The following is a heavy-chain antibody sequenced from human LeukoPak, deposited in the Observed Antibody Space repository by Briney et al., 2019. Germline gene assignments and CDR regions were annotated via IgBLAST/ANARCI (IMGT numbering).Heavy chain of an antibody. CDR2: ISGSGGST. CDR1: GFTFSSYA. Sequence: GGSLRLSCAASGFTFSSYAMSWVRQAPGKGLEWVSAISGSGGSTYYADSVKGRFTISRDNSKNTLYLQMNSLRAEDTAVYYCAKDLTVAYGSGSYYKPRYYFDYWGQGTLVTVSS. J-gene: IGHJ4*02. D-gene: IGHD3-10*01. V-gene: IGHV3-23*01. CDR3: AKDLTVAYGSGSYYKPRYYFDY.